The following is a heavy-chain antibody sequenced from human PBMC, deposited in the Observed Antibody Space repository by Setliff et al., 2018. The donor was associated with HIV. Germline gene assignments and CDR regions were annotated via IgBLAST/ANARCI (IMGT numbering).Heavy chain of an antibody. CDR2: ISAYNGNT. CDR3: AKITIFGVVIITFDY. D-gene: IGHD3-3*01. J-gene: IGHJ4*02. V-gene: IGHV1-18*01. CDR1: GYTFTSYG. Sequence: ASVKVSCKASGYTFTSYGISWVRQAPGQGLEWMGWISAYNGNTNYAQKLQGRVTMTTDTSTSTAYMELRSLRSDDTAVYYCAKITIFGVVIITFDYWGKGTLVTVSS.